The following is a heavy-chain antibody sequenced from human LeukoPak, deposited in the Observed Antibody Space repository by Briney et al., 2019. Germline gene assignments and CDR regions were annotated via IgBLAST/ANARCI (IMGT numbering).Heavy chain of an antibody. D-gene: IGHD2-2*01. Sequence: AGVRDACKASGYTFTGYYMHWVRQAPGQGLEWMEWINPNSGGRNYAQKFQGRVTMTRDTSISTAYMELSRLRSDDTAVYYCARGPYCSSTSRSPMDVWGKATSATVSS. J-gene: IGHJ6*01. CDR3: ARGPYCSSTSRSPMDV. CDR2: INPNSGGR. CDR1: GYTFTGYY. V-gene: IGHV1-2*02.